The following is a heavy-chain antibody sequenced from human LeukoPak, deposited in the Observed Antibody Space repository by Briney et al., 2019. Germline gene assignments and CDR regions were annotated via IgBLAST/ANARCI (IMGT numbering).Heavy chain of an antibody. V-gene: IGHV3-30*04. D-gene: IGHD6-19*01. CDR3: ARDGQQWLVQGAFDI. CDR1: GFTFSSYA. J-gene: IGHJ3*02. Sequence: GGSLRLSCAASGFTFSSYAMHWVRQAPGKGLEWVAVISYDGSNKYYADSVKGRFTISRDNSKNTLYPQMNSLRAEDTAVYYCARDGQQWLVQGAFDIWGQGTMVTVSS. CDR2: ISYDGSNK.